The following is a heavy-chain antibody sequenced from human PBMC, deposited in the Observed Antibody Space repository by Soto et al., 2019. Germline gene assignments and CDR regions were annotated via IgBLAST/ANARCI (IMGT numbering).Heavy chain of an antibody. CDR1: GFTLSSYD. CDR3: TRKTPPTGMEV. D-gene: IGHD3-9*01. J-gene: IGHJ6*02. V-gene: IGHV3-13*01. CDR2: IGSGGDT. Sequence: EVQLVESGGGLVQPGGSLRLSCAASGFTLSSYDIHWVRQATGEGLAWVSGIGSGGDTHYADSVKGRFIISREDGKNSVYLQMNHLRVGDTAVYYCTRKTPPTGMEVWGQGATVTVSS.